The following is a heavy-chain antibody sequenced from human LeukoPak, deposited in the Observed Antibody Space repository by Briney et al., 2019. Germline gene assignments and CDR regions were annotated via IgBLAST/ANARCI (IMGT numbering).Heavy chain of an antibody. CDR1: GFSFRTYG. D-gene: IGHD6-19*01. CDR2: IQSDGTNK. J-gene: IGHJ4*02. CDR3: AKDDGAVGGWLFES. Sequence: GGSLRLSCAASGFSFRTYGFHWVRQAPGKGLEWAAFIQSDGTNKYYGDSVKGRFTISRDNSKNTVYLQMNSLRPDDTALYYCAKDDGAVGGWLFESWGQGTLVTVSS. V-gene: IGHV3-30*02.